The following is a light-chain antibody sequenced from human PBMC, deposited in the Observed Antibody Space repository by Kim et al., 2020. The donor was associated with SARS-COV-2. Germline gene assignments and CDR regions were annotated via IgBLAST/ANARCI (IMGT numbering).Light chain of an antibody. J-gene: IGLJ1*01. CDR1: SSDVGSYNL. CDR3: CSYAGSISYV. Sequence: QSALTQPASVSGSPGQSITISCTGTSSDVGSYNLFSWYQQHPGKAPKLMIYEVSKRPSGVSNRFSGSKSGNTASLTISGLQAEDEADYYCCSYAGSISYVFGTGTKVTVL. CDR2: EVS. V-gene: IGLV2-23*02.